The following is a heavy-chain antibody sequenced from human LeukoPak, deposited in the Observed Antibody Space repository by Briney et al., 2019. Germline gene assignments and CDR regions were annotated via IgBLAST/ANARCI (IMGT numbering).Heavy chain of an antibody. CDR1: GGSFSGYY. V-gene: IGHV4-34*01. Sequence: PSETLSLTCAVYGGSFSGYYWRWIRQPPGKGLEWVGEINHIGSTNYNPSLKSRVTISVDTSKNQFSLKLSSVTAADTAVYYCARGHAPDIAVAGPSHFDYWGQGTLVTVSS. CDR3: ARGHAPDIAVAGPSHFDY. D-gene: IGHD6-19*01. J-gene: IGHJ4*02. CDR2: INHIGST.